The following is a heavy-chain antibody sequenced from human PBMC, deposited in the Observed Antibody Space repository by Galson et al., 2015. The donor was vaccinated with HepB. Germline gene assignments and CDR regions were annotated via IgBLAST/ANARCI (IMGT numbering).Heavy chain of an antibody. CDR3: ARDFGDGYTHFDY. Sequence: LRLSCAVSGFTFSSYDMHWVRQAPGKGLEWVAVISYDGSNKYYAASVKGRFTISRDNSRNTLHLQMSRLRSDDTAVYYCARDFGDGYTHFDYWGQGTLVTVSS. CDR2: ISYDGSNK. CDR1: GFTFSSYD. D-gene: IGHD5-24*01. J-gene: IGHJ4*02. V-gene: IGHV3-30-3*01.